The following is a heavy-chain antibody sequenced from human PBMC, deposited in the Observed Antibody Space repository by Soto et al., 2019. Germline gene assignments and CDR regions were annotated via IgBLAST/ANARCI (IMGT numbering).Heavy chain of an antibody. CDR3: ARGVGFGELPRRYWYFDL. D-gene: IGHD3-10*01. CDR1: GGSISSYY. J-gene: IGHJ2*01. CDR2: IYYSGST. V-gene: IGHV4-59*01. Sequence: QVQLQESGPGLVKPSETLSLTCTVSGGSISSYYWSWIRQPPGKGLEWIGYIYYSGSTNYNPSLKSRVATSVHTSSNQFSLKLSSVTAADTAVYYCARGVGFGELPRRYWYFDLWGRGSVVTVSS.